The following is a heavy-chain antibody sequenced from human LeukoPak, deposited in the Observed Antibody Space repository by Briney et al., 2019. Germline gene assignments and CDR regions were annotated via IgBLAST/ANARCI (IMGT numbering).Heavy chain of an antibody. J-gene: IGHJ4*02. CDR1: GFTVSSNY. D-gene: IGHD3-22*01. Sequence: GGSLRLSCAASGFTVSSNYMSWVRQAPGKGLEWVSVLYSGGSTYYADSVKGRFTISRDNSKNTLYLQMNSLRAEDTAVYYCARGQYYYDSSGYWYYFDYWGQGTLVTVSS. CDR3: ARGQYYYDSSGYWYYFDY. CDR2: LYSGGST. V-gene: IGHV3-53*01.